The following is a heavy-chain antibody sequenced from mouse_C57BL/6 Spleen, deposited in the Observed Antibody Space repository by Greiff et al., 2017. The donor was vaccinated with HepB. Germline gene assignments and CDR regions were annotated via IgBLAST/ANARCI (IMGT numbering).Heavy chain of an antibody. J-gene: IGHJ3*01. V-gene: IGHV5-6*01. D-gene: IGHD2-4*01. CDR3: ARKGDYDAFAY. CDR1: GFTFSSYG. Sequence: DVQLQESGGDLVKPGGSLKLSCAASGFTFSSYGMSWVRQTPDKRLEWVATISSGGSYTYYPDSVKGRFTISRDNAKNTLYLQMSSLKSEDTAMYYCARKGDYDAFAYWGQGTLVTVSA. CDR2: ISSGGSYT.